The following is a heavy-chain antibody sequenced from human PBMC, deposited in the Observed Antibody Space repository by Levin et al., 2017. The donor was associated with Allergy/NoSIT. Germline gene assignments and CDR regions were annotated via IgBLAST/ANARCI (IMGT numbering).Heavy chain of an antibody. D-gene: IGHD6-13*01. V-gene: IGHV3-49*03. J-gene: IGHJ4*02. CDR3: ARGRRQQLVCFDN. CDR2: IRSKAYGGTP. CDR1: GFTFDDYA. Sequence: SGGSLRLSCTASGFTFDDYAMGWFRQAPGKGLEWVGFIRSKAYGGTPDNAASVKDRFTISRDDSKNIAYLEMNSLKSEDTAVYYCARGRRQQLVCFDNWGQGTLVTVSA.